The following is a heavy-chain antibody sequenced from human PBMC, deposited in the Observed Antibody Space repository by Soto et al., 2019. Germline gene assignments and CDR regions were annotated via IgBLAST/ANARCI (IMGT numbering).Heavy chain of an antibody. D-gene: IGHD2-2*01. V-gene: IGHV3-23*01. CDR3: AKAGYCSSATCATRYYYMDV. J-gene: IGHJ6*03. CDR2: ISGSVGST. CDR1: GFTFSSYA. Sequence: GGSLRLSCAASGFTFSSYAMGWVRQAPRKGLECFSAISGSVGSTYYAVSVKGRFTISRDNSKNTLYLQMNSLRAEDTAVYYCAKAGYCSSATCATRYYYMDVWGKGTTVTVSS.